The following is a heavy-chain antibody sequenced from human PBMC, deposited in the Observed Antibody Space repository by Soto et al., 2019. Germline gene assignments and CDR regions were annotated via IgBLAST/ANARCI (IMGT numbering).Heavy chain of an antibody. CDR2: IIPIFGTA. Sequence: GASVKVSCKASGGTFSSYAISWVRQAPGQGLEWMGGIIPIFGTANYAQKFQGRVTITADESTSTAYMELSSLRSEDTAVYYCARPLRFLERLSPGNYYYGMDVWGQGTTVTVSS. V-gene: IGHV1-69*13. CDR3: ARPLRFLERLSPGNYYYGMDV. D-gene: IGHD3-3*01. CDR1: GGTFSSYA. J-gene: IGHJ6*02.